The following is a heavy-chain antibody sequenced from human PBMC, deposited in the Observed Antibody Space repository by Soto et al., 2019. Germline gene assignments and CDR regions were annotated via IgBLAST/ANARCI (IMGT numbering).Heavy chain of an antibody. J-gene: IGHJ4*02. CDR1: GFTFSTYA. CDR3: ARERGFHY. D-gene: IGHD3-16*01. Sequence: GGSLRLSCAASGFTFSTYAMSWVRQAPGKGLVWVSRINSDGSIKDYADSVEGRFTISRDNAENTLYLQMNSLRAEDTAVYYSARERGFHYWGQGARVTVSS. V-gene: IGHV3-74*01. CDR2: INSDGSIK.